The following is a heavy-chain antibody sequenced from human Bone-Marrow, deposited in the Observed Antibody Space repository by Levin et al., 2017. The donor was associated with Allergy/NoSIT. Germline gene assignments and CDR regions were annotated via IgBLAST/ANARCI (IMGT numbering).Heavy chain of an antibody. D-gene: IGHD2-15*01. CDR1: GGSFSGYY. CDR3: ARGRDIVVVIAANNWFDP. CDR2: INHSGST. J-gene: IGHJ5*02. V-gene: IGHV4-34*01. Sequence: SQTLSLTCAVYGGSFSGYYWSWIRQPPGKGLEWIGEINHSGSTNYNPSLKSRVTISVDTSKSQFSLKLTSVTAADTAVYYCARGRDIVVVIAANNWFDPWGQGTLVTVSS.